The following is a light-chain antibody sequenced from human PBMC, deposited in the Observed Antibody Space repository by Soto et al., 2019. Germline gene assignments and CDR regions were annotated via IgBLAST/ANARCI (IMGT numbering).Light chain of an antibody. Sequence: QSALTQPASVSGSPGQSITISCTGTSSDVGGYNYVSWYQHHPGKAPKLMIFEVISRPSGVSNRFSGSKSGNTASLTISGLQGEDEADYYCNSYTSSSTVVFGGGTKLTV. V-gene: IGLV2-14*01. CDR1: SSDVGGYNY. J-gene: IGLJ2*01. CDR3: NSYTSSSTVV. CDR2: EVI.